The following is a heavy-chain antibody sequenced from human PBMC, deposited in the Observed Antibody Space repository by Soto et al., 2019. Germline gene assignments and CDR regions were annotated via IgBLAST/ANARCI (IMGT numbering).Heavy chain of an antibody. V-gene: IGHV1-18*01. D-gene: IGHD3-10*01. CDR1: GYTFTSYG. CDR2: ISAYNGNT. J-gene: IGHJ4*02. CDR3: ARGSRRGITMARGVTLFDY. Sequence: ASVKVSCKASGYTFTSYGISWVRQAPGQGLEWMGWISAYNGNTNYAQKLQGRVTMTTDTSTSTAYMELRSLRSDDTAVYYCARGSRRGITMARGVTLFDYWGQGTLVTVSS.